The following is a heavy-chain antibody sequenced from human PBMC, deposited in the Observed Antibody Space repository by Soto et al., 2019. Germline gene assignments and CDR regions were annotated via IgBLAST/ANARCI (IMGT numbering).Heavy chain of an antibody. CDR1: GGSISSSSYY. CDR3: ARLPLTNYDFWSGYYAPIDY. Sequence: SETLSLTCTVPGGSISSSSYYWGWIRQPPGKGLEWIGSIYYSGSTYYNPSLKSRVTISVDTSKNQFSLKLSSVTAADTAVYYCARLPLTNYDFWSGYYAPIDYWGQGTLVTVSS. J-gene: IGHJ4*02. D-gene: IGHD3-3*01. V-gene: IGHV4-39*01. CDR2: IYYSGST.